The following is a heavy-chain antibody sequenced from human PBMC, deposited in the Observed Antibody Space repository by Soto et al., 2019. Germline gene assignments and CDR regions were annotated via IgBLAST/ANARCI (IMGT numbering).Heavy chain of an antibody. CDR3: ARVGISSSDAFDI. CDR1: GGSISSGGYY. Sequence: SETLSLTCTVSGGSISSGGYYWSWIRQHPEKGLEWIGYIYYTGNTYYNASLKSRVTISVDTSNNQFSLKLSSVTSADTAVYYCARVGISSSDAFDIWGQGTTVTVSS. CDR2: IYYTGNT. D-gene: IGHD6-6*01. V-gene: IGHV4-31*03. J-gene: IGHJ3*02.